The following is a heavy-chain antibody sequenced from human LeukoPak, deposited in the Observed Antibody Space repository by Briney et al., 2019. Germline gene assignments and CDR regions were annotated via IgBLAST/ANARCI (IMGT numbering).Heavy chain of an antibody. V-gene: IGHV4-39*07. CDR2: IYYSGST. J-gene: IGHJ5*02. D-gene: IGHD5-18*01. CDR3: ASGYTWIQLWYTGWFDP. Sequence: RTSETLSLTCTVSGGSISSSSYYWGWIRQPPGKGLEWIGSIYYSGSTYYNPSLKSRVTISVDTSKNQFSLKLSSVTAADTAVYYCASGYTWIQLWYTGWFDPWGQGTLVTVSS. CDR1: GGSISSSSYY.